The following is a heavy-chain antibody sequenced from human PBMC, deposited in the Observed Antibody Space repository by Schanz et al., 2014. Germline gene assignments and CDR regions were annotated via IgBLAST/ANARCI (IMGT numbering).Heavy chain of an antibody. CDR3: ARDPGGTKTHGL. D-gene: IGHD2-15*01. Sequence: EVHLVESGGGLGQRGGSLIVSCEGSGFTFNSYSMNWVRQAPGKGLEWISYISSTSSSKDYADSVKGRFTISRDNAKNSLYLEMTSLRGEDTAVYYCARDPGGTKTHGLWGQGTLVTVSS. J-gene: IGHJ4*02. CDR1: GFTFNSYS. CDR2: ISSTSSSK. V-gene: IGHV3-48*04.